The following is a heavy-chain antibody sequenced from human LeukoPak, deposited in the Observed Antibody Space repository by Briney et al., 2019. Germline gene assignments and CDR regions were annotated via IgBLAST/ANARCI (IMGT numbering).Heavy chain of an antibody. J-gene: IGHJ4*02. V-gene: IGHV1-18*01. D-gene: IGHD3-22*01. CDR2: ISAYNGNT. Sequence: GASVKVSCKASGYTFTSYGISWVRQAPGQGLEWMGWISAYNGNTNYAQKLQGRVTMTTDTSTSTAYMELRSLRSDDTAVYYCARDRDLYYYDSSGYYKEGFDYWGQGTLVTVSS. CDR3: ARDRDLYYYDSSGYYKEGFDY. CDR1: GYTFTSYG.